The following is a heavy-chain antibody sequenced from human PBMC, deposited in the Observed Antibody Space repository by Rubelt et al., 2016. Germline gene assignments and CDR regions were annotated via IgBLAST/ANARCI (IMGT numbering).Heavy chain of an antibody. J-gene: IGHJ4*02. Sequence: QLQLQESGPGLVKPSETLSLTCTVSGGSLSSSRSYWAWIRQPPGTGLELIGNIFYSGSTYYNPSLRSRVTISVDTSNNQFSLKLGSVTAADTAVYYCASLWFGDLSSDYWGQGTLVTVSS. CDR3: ASLWFGDLSSDY. V-gene: IGHV4-39*07. CDR1: GGSLSSSRSY. CDR2: IFYSGST. D-gene: IGHD3-10*01.